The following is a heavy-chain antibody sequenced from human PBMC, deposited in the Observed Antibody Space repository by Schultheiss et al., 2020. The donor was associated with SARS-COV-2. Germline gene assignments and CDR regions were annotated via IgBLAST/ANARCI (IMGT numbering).Heavy chain of an antibody. D-gene: IGHD3-3*01. V-gene: IGHV1-69*13. Sequence: SVKVSCKASGYTFTSYYMHWVRQAPGQGLEWMGGIIPIFGTANYAQKFQGRVTITADESTSTAYMELSSLRSEDTAVYYCARVWSGYQNYYYYYGMDVWGQGTTVTVSS. CDR3: ARVWSGYQNYYYYYGMDV. J-gene: IGHJ6*02. CDR2: IIPIFGTA. CDR1: GYTFTSYY.